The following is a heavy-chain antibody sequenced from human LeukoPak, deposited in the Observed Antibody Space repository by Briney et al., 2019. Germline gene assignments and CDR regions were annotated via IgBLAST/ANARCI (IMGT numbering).Heavy chain of an antibody. CDR2: ISWNSGSI. J-gene: IGHJ3*02. D-gene: IGHD3-3*01. CDR1: GFTFDDYA. V-gene: IGHV3-9*01. CDR3: ARGPSARFFGVAKGAFDI. Sequence: CRSLRLSCAASGFTFDDYAMHWVRQAPGKGLEWVSGISWNSGSIGYADSVKGRFTISRDNAKNSLYLQMNSLRAEDTAVYYCARGPSARFFGVAKGAFDIWGQGTMVTVSS.